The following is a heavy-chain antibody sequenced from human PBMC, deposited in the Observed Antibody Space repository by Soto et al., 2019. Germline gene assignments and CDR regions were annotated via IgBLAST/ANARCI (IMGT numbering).Heavy chain of an antibody. Sequence: GGSLRLSWAASGFTFANHWLHWVRQAPGKGREWVSRVISDGNTIAYADSVKGRFTISRANAKNSLYLQMNSLRAEDTAVYYCARATYYYDGSGFSLLDYWGQGTLVTVSS. D-gene: IGHD3-22*01. J-gene: IGHJ4*02. V-gene: IGHV3-74*03. CDR2: VISDGNTI. CDR3: ARATYYYDGSGFSLLDY. CDR1: GFTFANHW.